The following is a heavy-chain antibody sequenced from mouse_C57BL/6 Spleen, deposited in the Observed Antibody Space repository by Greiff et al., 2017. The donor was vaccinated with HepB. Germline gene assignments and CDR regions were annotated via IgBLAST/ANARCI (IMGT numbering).Heavy chain of an antibody. V-gene: IGHV5-4*03. CDR1: GFTFSSYA. CDR2: ISDGGSYT. J-gene: IGHJ1*03. D-gene: IGHD1-1*01. Sequence: EVNLVESGGGLVKPGGSLKLSCAASGFTFSSYAMSWVRQTPEKRLEWVATISDGGSYTYYPDNVKGRVTISIDNAKNNLYLQMSHLKSEDTAMYYCATPYYGSSYGYFDDWGTGTTVTVSS. CDR3: ATPYYGSSYGYFDD.